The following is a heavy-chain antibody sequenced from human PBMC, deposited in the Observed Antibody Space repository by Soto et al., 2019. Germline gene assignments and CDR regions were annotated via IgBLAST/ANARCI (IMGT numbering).Heavy chain of an antibody. CDR2: IYHSGST. CDR3: ARERPDGARLDP. Sequence: ASGTPSPPRTFSCGSIHSGDFYWGWIPQPPGKGLEWIGYIYHSGSTYYNPSLKSRVTISVDTSKNQFSLKLSSVTAADTAVYYCARERPDGARLDPWGQGTLVTVSS. CDR1: CGSIHSGDFY. D-gene: IGHD6-6*01. J-gene: IGHJ5*02. V-gene: IGHV4-30-4*01.